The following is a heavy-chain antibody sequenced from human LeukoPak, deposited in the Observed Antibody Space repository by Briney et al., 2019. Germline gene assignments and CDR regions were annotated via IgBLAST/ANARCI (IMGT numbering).Heavy chain of an antibody. CDR2: IYHSGST. CDR1: GYSISSGYY. D-gene: IGHD3-16*02. Sequence: PSETLSLTCTVSGYSISSGYYWGWIRQPPGKGLEWIGSIYHSGSTYYNPSLKSRVTISVDTSKNQFSLKLSSVTAAGTAVYYCARVTYDYVWGSYRPTKYYFDYWGQGTLVTVSS. J-gene: IGHJ4*02. V-gene: IGHV4-38-2*02. CDR3: ARVTYDYVWGSYRPTKYYFDY.